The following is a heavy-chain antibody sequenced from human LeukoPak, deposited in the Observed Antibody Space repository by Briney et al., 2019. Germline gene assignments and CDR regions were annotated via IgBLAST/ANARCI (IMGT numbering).Heavy chain of an antibody. V-gene: IGHV4-34*01. CDR2: INHSGST. CDR1: GGSFSGYY. J-gene: IGHJ4*02. CDR3: ARHTHSIARYYFDY. D-gene: IGHD6-13*01. Sequence: PSETLSLACAVYGGSFSGYYWSWIRQPPGKGLEWIGEINHSGSTNYNPSLKSRVTISVDTSKNQFSLKLSSVTAADTAVYYCARHTHSIARYYFDYWGQGTLVTVSS.